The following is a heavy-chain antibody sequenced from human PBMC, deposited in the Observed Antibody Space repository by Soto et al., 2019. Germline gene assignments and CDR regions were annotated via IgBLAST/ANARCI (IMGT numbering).Heavy chain of an antibody. J-gene: IGHJ3*02. CDR3: ARPQYPYYYDSSGYGAFDI. V-gene: IGHV1-3*01. D-gene: IGHD3-22*01. CDR1: GYTFTSYA. Sequence: ASVKVSCKASGYTFTSYARHWVRQAPGQRLEWMGWINAGNGNTKYSQKFQGRVTITRDTSASTAYMELSSLRSEDTAVYYCARPQYPYYYDSSGYGAFDIWGQGTMVTVSS. CDR2: INAGNGNT.